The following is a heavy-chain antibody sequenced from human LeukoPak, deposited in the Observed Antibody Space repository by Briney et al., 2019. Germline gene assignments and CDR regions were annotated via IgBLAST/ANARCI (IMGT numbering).Heavy chain of an antibody. D-gene: IGHD6-19*01. CDR2: IRNEANGYST. V-gene: IGHV3-72*01. Sequence: GGSLRLSCAASGFSLSGHYMDWVRQAPGKGLEWVGRIRNEANGYSTEYATSVKARFIVSRDDSQISQYLQMHSLKTDDTAVYYCAATVAGLNPFVYWGQGTPVSVSS. CDR3: AATVAGLNPFVY. J-gene: IGHJ4*02. CDR1: GFSLSGHY.